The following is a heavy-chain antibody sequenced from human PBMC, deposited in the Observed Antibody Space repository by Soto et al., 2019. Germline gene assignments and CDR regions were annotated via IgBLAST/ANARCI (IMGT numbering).Heavy chain of an antibody. Sequence: GGSLRLSCVASGLTFSNYAMGWVRQAPGKGLEWVSGISGVGGSTYYADSVKGRLTISRDNSKNTLYLQMNSLRDEDTAVYYCTREGAGASTYYYNYYMDVWGKGTTVTVSS. CDR1: GLTFSNYA. V-gene: IGHV3-23*01. CDR2: ISGVGGST. J-gene: IGHJ6*03. CDR3: TREGAGASTYYYNYYMDV. D-gene: IGHD3-10*01.